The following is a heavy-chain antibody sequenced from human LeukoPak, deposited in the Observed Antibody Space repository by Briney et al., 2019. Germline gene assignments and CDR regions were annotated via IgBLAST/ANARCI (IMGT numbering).Heavy chain of an antibody. Sequence: GGSLRLSCATSRFTFSSYAMSWVRQAPGKGLEWVSAISAGGGATYYADSVKGRFTISRDNAKNTLYLQMNSLRADDTAVYYCAKDASRSPYYFDYWGQGTLVTVSS. CDR3: AKDASRSPYYFDY. D-gene: IGHD3-10*01. CDR2: ISAGGGAT. J-gene: IGHJ4*02. V-gene: IGHV3-23*01. CDR1: RFTFSSYA.